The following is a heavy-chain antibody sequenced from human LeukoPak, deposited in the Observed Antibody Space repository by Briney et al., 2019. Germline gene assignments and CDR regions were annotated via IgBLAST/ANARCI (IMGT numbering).Heavy chain of an antibody. CDR2: INPNSGGT. CDR1: GYTFTGYY. D-gene: IGHD1-26*01. V-gene: IGHV1-2*02. J-gene: IGHJ4*02. Sequence: ASVKVSCKASGYTFTGYYMHWVRQAPGQGLEWMGWINPNSGGTNYAQKFQGRVTMTRDTSISTAYMELRGLRSDDTAVYYCARARSGSYLYGYWGQGTLVTVSS. CDR3: ARARSGSYLYGY.